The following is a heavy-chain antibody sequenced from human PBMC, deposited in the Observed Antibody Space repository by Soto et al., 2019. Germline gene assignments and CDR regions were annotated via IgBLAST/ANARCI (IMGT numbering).Heavy chain of an antibody. CDR3: ASYSSGWYAVSY. CDR1: GGSVSSGSYY. V-gene: IGHV4-61*01. CDR2: IYYSGST. J-gene: IGHJ4*02. D-gene: IGHD6-19*01. Sequence: QVQLQESGPGLVKPSETLSLTCTVSGGSVSSGSYYWSWIRQPPGKGLEWIGYIYYSGSTNYNPSLKSRVTISVDTSKNQFSRKLSSVTAADTAVYYCASYSSGWYAVSYWGKGTLVTVSS.